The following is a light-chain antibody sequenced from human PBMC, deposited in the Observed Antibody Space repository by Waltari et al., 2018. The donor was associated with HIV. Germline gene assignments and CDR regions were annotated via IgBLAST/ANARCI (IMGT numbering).Light chain of an antibody. Sequence: SYELTQPPSVSVSPGQTASITCSGDKLGDKYACWCQQKPGQSPVVVIYQDSKRPSGIPELFSGSNSGNTATLTISGTQAMDEADYYCQAWDSSTVVFGGGTKLTVL. CDR2: QDS. V-gene: IGLV3-1*01. CDR3: QAWDSSTVV. J-gene: IGLJ2*01. CDR1: KLGDKY.